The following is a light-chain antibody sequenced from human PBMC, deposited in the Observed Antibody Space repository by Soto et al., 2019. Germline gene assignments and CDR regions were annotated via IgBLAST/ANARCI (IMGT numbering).Light chain of an antibody. Sequence: QSVLTQPASVSGSPGHSITISCTGTSSDVGSYNLVSWYQQHPGKAPKLMIYEVSKRPSGVSNRFSGSKSGNTASLTISGLQAEDEADYYCCTLKVFGTGTKVTVL. CDR3: CTLKV. J-gene: IGLJ1*01. V-gene: IGLV2-23*02. CDR1: SSDVGSYNL. CDR2: EVS.